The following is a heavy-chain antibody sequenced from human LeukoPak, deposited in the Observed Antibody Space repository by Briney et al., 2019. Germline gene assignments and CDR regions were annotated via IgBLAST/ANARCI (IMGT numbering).Heavy chain of an antibody. CDR2: INHSEST. Sequence: SETPSLTCAVYGGSFSGYYWSWIRQPPGKGLEWIGEINHSESTNYNPSLKSRVTISVDTSKNQFSLKLSSVTAADTAVYYCARGKDTAMGSSIDYWGQGTLVTVSS. D-gene: IGHD5-18*01. J-gene: IGHJ4*02. CDR1: GGSFSGYY. CDR3: ARGKDTAMGSSIDY. V-gene: IGHV4-34*01.